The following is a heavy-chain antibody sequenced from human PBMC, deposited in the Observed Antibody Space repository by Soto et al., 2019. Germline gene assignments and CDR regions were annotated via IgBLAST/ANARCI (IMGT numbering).Heavy chain of an antibody. D-gene: IGHD3-10*01. CDR1: GGSISSSNW. CDR3: ARDVGRITMVRGVTGPDY. CDR2: IYHSGST. Sequence: QVQLQESGPGLVKPSGTLSLTCAVSGGSISSSNWWSWVRQPPGKGLEWIGEIYHSGSTNYNPSLKSRVTISVDKSKNQFSLKLSSVPAADTAVYYCARDVGRITMVRGVTGPDYWGQGTLVTVSS. V-gene: IGHV4-4*02. J-gene: IGHJ4*02.